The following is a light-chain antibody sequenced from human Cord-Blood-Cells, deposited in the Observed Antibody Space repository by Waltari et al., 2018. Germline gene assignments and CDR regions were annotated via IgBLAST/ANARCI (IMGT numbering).Light chain of an antibody. CDR3: MQGTHWYT. V-gene: IGKV2-30*02. CDR2: KVS. Sequence: DVVTTQSPLSLPVTLGQPASISCRSSQSLVHSDGNTYLNWFQQRPGQSPRRLIYKVSNRDSGVPDRFSGSGSGTDFTLKISRVEAEDVGVYYCMQGTHWYTFGQGTKLEIK. J-gene: IGKJ2*01. CDR1: QSLVHSDGNTY.